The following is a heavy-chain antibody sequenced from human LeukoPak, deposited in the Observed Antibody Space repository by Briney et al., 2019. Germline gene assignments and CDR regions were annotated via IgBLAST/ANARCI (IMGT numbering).Heavy chain of an antibody. CDR1: GGSFSGYY. D-gene: IGHD3-22*01. CDR3: ARLGYYDSSGYYCFDY. Sequence: SETLSLTCAVYGGSFSGYYWSWIRQPPGKGLEWIGEINHSGSTNYNPSLKSRVTISVDTSKNQFSLKLSSVTAADTAVYYCARLGYYDSSGYYCFDYWGQGTLVTVSS. J-gene: IGHJ4*02. CDR2: INHSGST. V-gene: IGHV4-34*01.